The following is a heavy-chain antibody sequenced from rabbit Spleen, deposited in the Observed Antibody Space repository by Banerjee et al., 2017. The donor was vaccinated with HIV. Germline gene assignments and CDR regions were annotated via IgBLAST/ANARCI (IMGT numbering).Heavy chain of an antibody. D-gene: IGHD2-1*01. CDR3: ARWYTTDEYLDL. CDR2: IGAGSGTT. J-gene: IGHJ4*01. CDR1: GFSFSSGYY. V-gene: IGHV1S43*01. Sequence: QQQLVESGGGLVKPGASLTLTCKASGFSFSSGYYMSWVRQAPGKGLEWIGCIGAGSGTTYYARWAKGRFTITRSTSLNTVTLQMTSLTAADTATYFCARWYTTDEYLDLWGPGTLVTVS.